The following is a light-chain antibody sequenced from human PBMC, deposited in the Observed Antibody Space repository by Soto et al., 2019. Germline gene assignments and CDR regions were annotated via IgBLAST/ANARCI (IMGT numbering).Light chain of an antibody. Sequence: VLTQSPVTLSLSPGERATLSCRASQDVGTYVAWYQVRGGQAPRLLISGASKRATGIPDRINGGGSGADFILTINSLESGDSAVYFCQQGGNWPVTFVQGTRVEIK. CDR2: GAS. CDR3: QQGGNWPVT. J-gene: IGKJ5*01. CDR1: QDVGTY. V-gene: IGKV3D-11*01.